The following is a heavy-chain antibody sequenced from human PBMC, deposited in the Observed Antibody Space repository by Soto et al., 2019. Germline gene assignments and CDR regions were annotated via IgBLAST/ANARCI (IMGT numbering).Heavy chain of an antibody. CDR1: GFTFSNYW. CDR2: INSDGSST. CDR3: ARDQGYCSGGSCYVAGY. Sequence: EVQLVESGGGLVQPGGSLRLSCEASGFTFSNYWMHWVRQVPGKGLVWVSRINSDGSSTGYADSVIGRFTISRDNAKNTAYLQMNSLRAEDTAVYYCARDQGYCSGGSCYVAGYWGQGTLVTVSS. V-gene: IGHV3-74*01. D-gene: IGHD2-15*01. J-gene: IGHJ4*02.